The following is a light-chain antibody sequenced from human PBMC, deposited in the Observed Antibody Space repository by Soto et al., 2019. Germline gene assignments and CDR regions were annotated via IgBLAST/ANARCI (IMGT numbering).Light chain of an antibody. Sequence: EIVMTQSPVTLSVSPGEIATLSFSASQSVSSNLAWYQQKPGQAPRRLIYGASSRATGIPDRFSGSGSGTDFTLTISRLEPEDFAVYYCHQYGSSVWTFGQGTKV. J-gene: IGKJ1*01. CDR2: GAS. CDR1: QSVSSN. V-gene: IGKV3-20*01. CDR3: HQYGSSVWT.